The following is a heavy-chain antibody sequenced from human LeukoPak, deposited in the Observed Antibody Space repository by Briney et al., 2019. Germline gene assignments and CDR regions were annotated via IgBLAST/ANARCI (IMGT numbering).Heavy chain of an antibody. CDR3: ATPYCSSISCLDVFNM. CDR2: KYYSGSA. Sequence: SETLSLTCNVSGVSVSDGRYYWTWIRQHPGKGLEWXGYKYYSGSAKYNPSLKSRLTISIDTSKNQFSLQLSSVTAADTATYYCATPYCSSISCLDVFNMWGQGTRVTVSS. V-gene: IGHV4-31*03. CDR1: GVSVSDGRYY. D-gene: IGHD2-2*01. J-gene: IGHJ3*02.